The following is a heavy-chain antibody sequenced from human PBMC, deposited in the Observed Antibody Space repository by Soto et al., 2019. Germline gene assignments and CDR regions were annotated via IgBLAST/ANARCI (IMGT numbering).Heavy chain of an antibody. Sequence: EVQLVESGGGLVQPGGSLRLSCAASXXTVSSNYMSWVRQAPGKGLEWVSVIYSGGSTYYADSVKGRFTISRHNSKNTLYLQMNSLRAEDTAVYYCARATVRTAMAFDYWGQGTLVTVSS. D-gene: IGHD5-18*01. CDR1: XXTVSSNY. V-gene: IGHV3-53*04. CDR2: IYSGGST. J-gene: IGHJ4*02. CDR3: ARATVRTAMAFDY.